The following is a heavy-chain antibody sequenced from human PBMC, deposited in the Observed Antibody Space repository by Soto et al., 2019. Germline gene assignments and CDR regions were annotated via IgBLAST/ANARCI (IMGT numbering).Heavy chain of an antibody. Sequence: GGSLRLSCAASGFSFSSHWMHWIRQDPEKGLVWVSHINRDGSSTAYAESVKGRFTISRDNAKNTLYLQMDSLRADDTAVYYCAKTPISYCSSTSCYRYFDIWGQGTLVTVSS. V-gene: IGHV3-74*01. CDR3: AKTPISYCSSTSCYRYFDI. CDR1: GFSFSSHW. J-gene: IGHJ4*02. D-gene: IGHD2-2*01. CDR2: INRDGSST.